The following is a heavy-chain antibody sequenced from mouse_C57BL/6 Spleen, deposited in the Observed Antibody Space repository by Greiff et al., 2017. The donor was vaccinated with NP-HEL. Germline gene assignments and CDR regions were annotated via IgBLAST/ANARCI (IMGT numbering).Heavy chain of an antibody. CDR1: GFNIKDYY. CDR2: IDPEDGDT. D-gene: IGHD1-1*01. J-gene: IGHJ2*01. V-gene: IGHV14-1*01. Sequence: EVKLMESGAELVRPGASVKLSCTASGFNIKDYYMHWVKQRPEQGLEWIGRIDPEDGDTEYAPKFQGKATMTADTSSNTAYLQLSSLTSEDTAVYYCTTQDPYYYGSSCYFDDWGQGTTLTVSS. CDR3: TTQDPYYYGSSCYFDD.